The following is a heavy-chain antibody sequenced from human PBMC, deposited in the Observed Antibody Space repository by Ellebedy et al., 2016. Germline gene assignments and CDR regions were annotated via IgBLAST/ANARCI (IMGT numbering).Heavy chain of an antibody. CDR2: IYPGDSDT. CDR1: GYSFTSYW. V-gene: IGHV5-51*01. D-gene: IGHD6-13*01. J-gene: IGHJ5*02. Sequence: GEFLKISCKGSGYSFTSYWIGWVRQMPGKGLEWMGIIYPGDSDTRYCPSFQGQVTISADKSISTAYLQWSSLKASDTAMYYCARQYKSSWYDNWFDPWGQGTLVTVSS. CDR3: ARQYKSSWYDNWFDP.